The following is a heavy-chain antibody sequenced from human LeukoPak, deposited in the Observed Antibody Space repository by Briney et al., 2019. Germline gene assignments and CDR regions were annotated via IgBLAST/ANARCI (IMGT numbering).Heavy chain of an antibody. J-gene: IGHJ4*02. CDR2: INPGSGGT. D-gene: IGHD3-3*01. Sequence: ASVKVSCKASGYTFIDYYMHWVRQAPGQGLEWMGWINPGSGGTKSARKFQGRVTMTRDTSINTAYMELTTLTSDDTALYYCARDGGFDYWGQGTPVTVSS. CDR1: GYTFIDYY. CDR3: ARDGGFDY. V-gene: IGHV1-2*02.